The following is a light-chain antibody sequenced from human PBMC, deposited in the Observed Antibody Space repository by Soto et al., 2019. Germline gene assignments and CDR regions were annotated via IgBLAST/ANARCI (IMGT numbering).Light chain of an antibody. V-gene: IGLV1-44*01. CDR3: AAWDDSLNGYV. J-gene: IGLJ1*01. CDR1: SSNIGSNT. Sequence: QSVLTQPPSASGTPGQRVTISCSGSSSNIGSNTVNWYQQLPGTAPNLLIYSNNQRPSGVPDRFSGSKSGTSASLAISGLQSEDEADYYRAAWDDSLNGYVFGTGTKVTVL. CDR2: SNN.